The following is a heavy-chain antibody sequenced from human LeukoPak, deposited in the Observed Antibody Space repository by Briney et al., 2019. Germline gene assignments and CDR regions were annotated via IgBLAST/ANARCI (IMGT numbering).Heavy chain of an antibody. CDR3: ARAPVSPDAFDI. D-gene: IGHD1-14*01. J-gene: IGHJ3*02. V-gene: IGHV4-39*07. Sequence: SETLSLTCTVSGGSISSSSYYWGWICQPPGKGLEWIGSIYYSGSTYYNPSLKSRVTISVDTSKNQFSLKLSSMTAADTAVYYCARAPVSPDAFDIWGQGTMVTVSS. CDR2: IYYSGST. CDR1: GGSISSSSYY.